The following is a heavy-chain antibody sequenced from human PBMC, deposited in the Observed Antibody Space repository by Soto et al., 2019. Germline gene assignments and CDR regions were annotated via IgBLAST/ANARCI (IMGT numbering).Heavy chain of an antibody. CDR1: GYSLTNYW. J-gene: IGHJ6*03. CDR2: NYPCESDN. CDR3: ARGTTAHYYSYMDV. Sequence: GESLKISCKGSGYSLTNYWIAWGRQVPGKSLAWKGINYPCESDNKNSPSFQGQVNISADKSINTAYLQWRSLKASDTAMYYCARGTTAHYYSYMDVWGKGTTVTVSS. V-gene: IGHV5-51*01.